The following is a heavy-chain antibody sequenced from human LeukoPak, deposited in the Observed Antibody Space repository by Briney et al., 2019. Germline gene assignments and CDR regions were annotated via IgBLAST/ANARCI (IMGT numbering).Heavy chain of an antibody. CDR3: AREWLRTYYFDY. J-gene: IGHJ4*02. CDR2: TFYSGNA. Sequence: SETLSLTCTVSGGSISNYYWYWMRQPPGKGLEWVGYTFYSGNAKYNPSLKSRVTMSVDTSKNQFSLKLSSVTAADTAVYYCAREWLRTYYFDYWGQGTLVTVSS. D-gene: IGHD3-22*01. V-gene: IGHV4-59*12. CDR1: GGSISNYY.